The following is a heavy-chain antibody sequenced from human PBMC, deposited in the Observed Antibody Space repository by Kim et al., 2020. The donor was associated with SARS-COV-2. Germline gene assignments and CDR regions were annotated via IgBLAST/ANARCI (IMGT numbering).Heavy chain of an antibody. J-gene: IGHJ1*01. CDR1: GFTFSDYT. D-gene: IGHD3-3*01. V-gene: IGHV3-21*01. CDR3: ARAGYVFWINYRVF. CDR2: ISSRSAYI. Sequence: GGSLRLSCEVSGFTFSDYTMNWVRQAPGKGLEWVACISSRSAYIFYANSVKGRFTVSRDNAKNSLYLQMDGLRVEDTAVYFCARAGYVFWINYRVFWGQG.